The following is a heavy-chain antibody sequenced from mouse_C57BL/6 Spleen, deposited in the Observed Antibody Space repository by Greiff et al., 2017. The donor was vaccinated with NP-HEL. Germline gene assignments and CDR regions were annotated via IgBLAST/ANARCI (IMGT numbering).Heavy chain of an antibody. CDR1: GYTFTSYW. CDR3: AREVVAFYYAMDY. Sequence: VQLQQPGAELVKPGASVKMSCKASGYTFTSYWITWVKQRPGQGLEWIGDIYPGSGSTNYNEKFKSKATLTVDTSSSTAYMQRSSLTSEDSAVYYCAREVVAFYYAMDYWGQGTSVTVSS. CDR2: IYPGSGST. D-gene: IGHD1-1*01. V-gene: IGHV1-55*01. J-gene: IGHJ4*01.